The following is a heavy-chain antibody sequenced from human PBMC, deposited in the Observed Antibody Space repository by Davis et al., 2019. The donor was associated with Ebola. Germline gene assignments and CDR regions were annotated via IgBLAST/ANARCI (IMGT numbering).Heavy chain of an antibody. V-gene: IGHV4-34*01. CDR3: ARHSVTTLAFMDV. CDR2: INHSGST. Sequence: SETLSLTCAVYGGSFSGYYWSWIRQPPGKVLEWIGEINHSGSTNYNPSLKSRVTISVDTSKNQFSLKLSSVTAADTAVYYCARHSVTTLAFMDVWGQGTTVTVSS. J-gene: IGHJ6*02. D-gene: IGHD4-11*01. CDR1: GGSFSGYY.